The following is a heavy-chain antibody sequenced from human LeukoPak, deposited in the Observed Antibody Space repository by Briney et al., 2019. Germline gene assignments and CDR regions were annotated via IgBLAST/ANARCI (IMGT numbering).Heavy chain of an antibody. D-gene: IGHD5-12*01. CDR2: ISSSSTYI. J-gene: IGHJ6*03. CDR3: ARDGYDYPYYYYYYMDV. V-gene: IGHV3-21*01. CDR1: GFIFSSYN. Sequence: PGGSLRLSCAASGFIFSSYNINWVRQAPGKGLEWVSSISSSSTYIYYADSVEGRFTISRDNFKNSLSLQMNSLRAEDTAVYYCARDGYDYPYYYYYYMDVWGKGTTVTVSS.